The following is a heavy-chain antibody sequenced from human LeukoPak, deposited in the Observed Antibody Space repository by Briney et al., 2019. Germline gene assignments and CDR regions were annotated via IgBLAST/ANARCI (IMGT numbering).Heavy chain of an antibody. V-gene: IGHV4-39*01. Sequence: SETLSLTCTVSGGSISSGSYFWGWIRQPPGKGLEWVGSIYSSGSTYSKPSLKGRVTISGDTSTNQFSLRLSSVTAADTAVYYCARSMTTVTVPDYWGQGTLVTVSS. CDR1: GGSISSGSYF. CDR2: IYSSGST. CDR3: ARSMTTVTVPDY. J-gene: IGHJ4*02. D-gene: IGHD4-17*01.